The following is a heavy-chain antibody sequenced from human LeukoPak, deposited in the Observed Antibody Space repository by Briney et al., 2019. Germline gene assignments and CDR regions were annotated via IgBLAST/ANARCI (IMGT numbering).Heavy chain of an antibody. CDR3: AKRKRNYDFWSGYYDHDAFDI. CDR2: ISYDGSYK. J-gene: IGHJ3*02. Sequence: PGGSLRLSCTASGFTFSIYGMHWVRQAPGRGLEWVAVISYDGSYKYYADSVKGRFTISRDNSKNTLYLQMNSLRAEDTAVYYCAKRKRNYDFWSGYYDHDAFDIWGRGTMVTVSS. D-gene: IGHD3-3*01. CDR1: GFTFSIYG. V-gene: IGHV3-30*18.